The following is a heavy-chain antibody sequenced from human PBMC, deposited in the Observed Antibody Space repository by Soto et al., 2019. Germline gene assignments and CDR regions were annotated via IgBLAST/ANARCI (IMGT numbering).Heavy chain of an antibody. J-gene: IGHJ4*01. V-gene: IGHV3-23*01. D-gene: IGHD1-26*01. Sequence: PGGSLRLSCAASGFTFSSYAMSWVRQAPGKGLAWVSAISGSGGSTYYADSVKGRFTISRDNSKNTLYLQMNSLRAEDTAVYYCAKRSVNSGRNGYWGHGTLVTVSS. CDR1: GFTFSSYA. CDR2: ISGSGGST. CDR3: AKRSVNSGRNGY.